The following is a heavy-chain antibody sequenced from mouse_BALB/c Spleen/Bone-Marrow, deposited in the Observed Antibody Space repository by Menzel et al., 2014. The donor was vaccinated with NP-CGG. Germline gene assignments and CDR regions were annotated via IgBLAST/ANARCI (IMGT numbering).Heavy chain of an antibody. J-gene: IGHJ3*01. D-gene: IGHD2-14*01. CDR3: ARGGYYRYDGFAY. CDR2: IYPGNGNT. CDR1: GYTFTDYY. V-gene: IGHV1-77*01. Sequence: LVESGAELARPGASMKLSCKASGYTFTDYYINWVRRRTGQGLEWIGEIYPGNGNTYYNEKFKGKATLTADKSSSTAYMQLSSLTSEDSAVYFCARGGYYRYDGFAYWGQGTLVTVSA.